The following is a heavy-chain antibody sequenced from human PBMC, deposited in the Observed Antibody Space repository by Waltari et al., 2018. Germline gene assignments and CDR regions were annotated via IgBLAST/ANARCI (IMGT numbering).Heavy chain of an antibody. D-gene: IGHD2-8*01. CDR1: GSTLTGNY. J-gene: IGHJ4*02. V-gene: IGHV1-2*02. Sequence: QQHLVQSGAEVKKPGASVKVSCKASGSTLTGNYIHWVRQAPGQGLEWMGWINPSSGGTNYAQKFQGRVTVTRDTSISTAYMEVSSLRSDDTAVYYCAKSPWNGPLDYWGQGTLVTVSS. CDR3: AKSPWNGPLDY. CDR2: INPSSGGT.